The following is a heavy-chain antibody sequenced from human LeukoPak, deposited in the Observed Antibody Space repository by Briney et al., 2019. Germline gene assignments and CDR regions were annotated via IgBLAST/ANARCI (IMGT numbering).Heavy chain of an antibody. J-gene: IGHJ4*02. CDR2: VIPISGTT. CDR3: ARVAVVPAAMSPDY. D-gene: IGHD2-2*01. CDR1: GGSFYIYP. V-gene: IGHV1-69*13. Sequence: GASVKVSCKASGGSFYIYPIAWVRQAPGQGLEWLGAVIPISGTTHYAQKFQGRVSITVDDSTTTVYMQLSGLRSDDTAVYFCARVAVVPAAMSPDYWGQGTLVTVSS.